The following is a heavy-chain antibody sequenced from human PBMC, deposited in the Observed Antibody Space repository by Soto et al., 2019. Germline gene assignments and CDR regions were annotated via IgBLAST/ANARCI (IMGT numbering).Heavy chain of an antibody. V-gene: IGHV3-30*03. D-gene: IGHD2-21*02. CDR2: ISYDGTNK. CDR1: GFIFGSYG. J-gene: IGHJ4*02. Sequence: PGGSLRLSCTASGFIFGSYGMHWVRQAPGKGLEWVALISYDGTNKYYPDSVKGRFTISRDNPKNTLYLEMNSLIPEDTAVYHCARVPRDFCGRDCSSENWGQGTQVTVSS. CDR3: ARVPRDFCGRDCSSEN.